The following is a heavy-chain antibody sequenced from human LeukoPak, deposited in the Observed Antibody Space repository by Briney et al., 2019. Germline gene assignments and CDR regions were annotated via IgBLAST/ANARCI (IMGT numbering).Heavy chain of an antibody. D-gene: IGHD2-2*01. CDR1: GGSFSGYY. J-gene: IGHJ4*02. CDR2: INHSGST. Sequence: SETLSLTCAVYGGSFSGYYWSWIRQPPGKGLEWIGEINHSGSTNYNPSLKRRVTISVDTSKNQFSLKLSSVTAADTAVYYCARGARTASAFYYWGQGTLVTVSS. CDR3: ARGARTASAFYY. V-gene: IGHV4-34*01.